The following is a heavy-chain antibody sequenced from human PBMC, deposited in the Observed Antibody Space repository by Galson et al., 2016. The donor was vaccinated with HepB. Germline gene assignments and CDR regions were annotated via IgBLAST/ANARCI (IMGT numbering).Heavy chain of an antibody. D-gene: IGHD2-15*01. Sequence: SLRLSCAASGFTFSDYWMHWVRQAPGKGLMWVSRIKGDGSVTDYADSVKGRFTISRDNAKNALYMQMNSLRGDDTAVCYCARARGGSAGGYNWFDSWGQGMVVTVSS. CDR2: IKGDGSVT. V-gene: IGHV3-74*01. CDR1: GFTFSDYW. J-gene: IGHJ5*01. CDR3: ARARGGSAGGYNWFDS.